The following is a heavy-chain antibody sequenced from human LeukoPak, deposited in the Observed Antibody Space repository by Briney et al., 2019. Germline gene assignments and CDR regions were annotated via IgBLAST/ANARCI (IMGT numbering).Heavy chain of an antibody. CDR3: ARDHCSSTSCYYYFDY. V-gene: IGHV3-21*01. CDR1: GFTFSTYS. Sequence: GGSPRLSCAASGFTFSTYSMNWVRQAPGKGLEWVSSISSSSSYIYYADSVKGRFTISRDNAKNSLYLQMNSLRAEDTAVYYCARDHCSSTSCYYYFDYWGQGTLVTVSS. D-gene: IGHD2-2*01. J-gene: IGHJ4*02. CDR2: ISSSSSYI.